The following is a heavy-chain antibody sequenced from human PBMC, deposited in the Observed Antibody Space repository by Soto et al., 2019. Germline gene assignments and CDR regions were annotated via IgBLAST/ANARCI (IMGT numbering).Heavy chain of an antibody. J-gene: IGHJ6*02. Sequence: ASVKVSCKASGYTFTSYAMHWVRQAPGQRLEWMGWINAGNGNTKYSQKFQGRVTTTRDTSASTAYMELSSLRSEDTAVYYCARGPREVTTSYYYGMDVWGQGTTVTVSS. V-gene: IGHV1-3*01. CDR1: GYTFTSYA. CDR2: INAGNGNT. CDR3: ARGPREVTTSYYYGMDV. D-gene: IGHD4-17*01.